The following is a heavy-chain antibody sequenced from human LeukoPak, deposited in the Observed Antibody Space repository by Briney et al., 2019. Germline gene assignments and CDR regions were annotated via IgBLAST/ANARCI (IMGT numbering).Heavy chain of an antibody. V-gene: IGHV1-69*06. J-gene: IGHJ4*02. CDR2: IIPIFGTA. Sequence: GASVKASCKASGGTFSSYAISWVRQAPGQGLEWMGRIIPIFGTANYAQKFQGRVTITADKSTSTAYMELSSLRSEDTAVYYCARDAYCSSTSCYTKYFDYWGQGTLVTVSS. CDR1: GGTFSSYA. CDR3: ARDAYCSSTSCYTKYFDY. D-gene: IGHD2-2*02.